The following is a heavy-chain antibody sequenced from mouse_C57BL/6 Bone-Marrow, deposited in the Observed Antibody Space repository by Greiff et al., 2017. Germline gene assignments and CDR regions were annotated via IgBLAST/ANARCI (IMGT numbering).Heavy chain of an antibody. Sequence: VKLVESGPELVKPGASVKISCKASGYAFSSSWMNWVKQRPGKGLEWIGRIYPGDGDTNYNGKFKGKATLTADKSSSTAYMQLSSLTSEDSAVYFCARSYYYGSRDYFDYWGQGTTLTVSS. CDR2: IYPGDGDT. J-gene: IGHJ2*01. D-gene: IGHD1-1*01. V-gene: IGHV1-82*01. CDR3: ARSYYYGSRDYFDY. CDR1: GYAFSSSW.